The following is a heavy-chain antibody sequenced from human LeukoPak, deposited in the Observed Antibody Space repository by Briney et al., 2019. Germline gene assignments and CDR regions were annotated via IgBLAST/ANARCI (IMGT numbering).Heavy chain of an antibody. J-gene: IGHJ4*02. V-gene: IGHV3-7*01. CDR1: GFTFSTYY. CDR3: ARKNGLDY. CDR2: IKQDGSEK. Sequence: GGSLRLACAASGFTFSTYYMNWVRQAPGKGLEWVANIKQDGSEKYYVDSVKGRFTISRDNAKNSLYLQMNSLRAEDTAVYYCARKNGLDYWGQGTLVTVSS.